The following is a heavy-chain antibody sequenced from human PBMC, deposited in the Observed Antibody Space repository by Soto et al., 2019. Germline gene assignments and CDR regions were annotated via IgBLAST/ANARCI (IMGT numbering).Heavy chain of an antibody. V-gene: IGHV3-23*01. Sequence: GGSLRLSCAASGFTFSSYAMSWVSQAPGKGLEWVSGISGSGGSTYYADSVKGRFTISRDNSKNTLYLQTNSLRAEDTAVYYCAKEYDSTGYYTDYWGQGTLVTVSS. CDR1: GFTFSSYA. CDR2: ISGSGGST. D-gene: IGHD3-22*01. J-gene: IGHJ4*02. CDR3: AKEYDSTGYYTDY.